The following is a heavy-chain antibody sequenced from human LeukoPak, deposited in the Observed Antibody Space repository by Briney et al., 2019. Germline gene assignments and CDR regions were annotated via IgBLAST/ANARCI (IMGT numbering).Heavy chain of an antibody. CDR1: GFTFSSYS. D-gene: IGHD2-2*01. CDR2: IKTDGSST. CDR3: ARGFELIPAGVPDF. Sequence: QTGGSLRLSCAASGFTFSSYSMNWVRQAPGKGLVWVSRIKTDGSSTTYADSVKGRFTTYRDNAKNTLYLQMNSLRAGGTAVYFCARGFELIPAGVPDFWGQGTLVTVSS. J-gene: IGHJ4*02. V-gene: IGHV3-74*01.